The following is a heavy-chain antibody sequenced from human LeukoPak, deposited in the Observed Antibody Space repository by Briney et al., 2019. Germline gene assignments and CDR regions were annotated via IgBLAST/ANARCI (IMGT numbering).Heavy chain of an antibody. Sequence: ASVKVSCTASGYTFTGYYIHCVRQAPGQGLEWMGWINLNSGGTNYAQKFQGRVTMTRYTSISTAYMELSRLRSDDTAVYYCARGPDYGGTIDYWGQGTLVTVSS. CDR3: ARGPDYGGTIDY. J-gene: IGHJ4*02. CDR2: INLNSGGT. D-gene: IGHD4-23*01. CDR1: GYTFTGYY. V-gene: IGHV1-2*02.